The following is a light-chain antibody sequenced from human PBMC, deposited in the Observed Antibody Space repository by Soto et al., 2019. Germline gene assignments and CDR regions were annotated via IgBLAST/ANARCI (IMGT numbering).Light chain of an antibody. CDR3: QHYNSYPWT. J-gene: IGKJ1*01. CDR2: GAS. V-gene: IGKV3-20*01. CDR1: QSVSSTY. Sequence: EVVLTQSPGTLSLSPGERATLSCRASQSVSSTYLAWYQQKPGQAPRLLLYGASTRATDIPDRISGSGSGTDFTLTISRLEPDDFATYYCQHYNSYPWTFGQGTKVDIK.